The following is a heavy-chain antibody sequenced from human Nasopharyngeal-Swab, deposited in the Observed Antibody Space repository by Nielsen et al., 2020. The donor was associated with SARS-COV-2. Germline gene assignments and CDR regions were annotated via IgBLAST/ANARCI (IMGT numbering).Heavy chain of an antibody. CDR2: ISYDGSNK. Sequence: LSLTCAASGFTFSSYGMHWVRQAPGKGLEWVAVISYDGSNKYYADSVKGRFSISRDNSKNTLYLQMNSLRAEDTAVYYCAKDGGNSGYYYYYCMDVWGKGTTVTVSS. J-gene: IGHJ6*03. CDR1: GFTFSSYG. CDR3: AKDGGNSGYYYYYCMDV. D-gene: IGHD4-23*01. V-gene: IGHV3-30*18.